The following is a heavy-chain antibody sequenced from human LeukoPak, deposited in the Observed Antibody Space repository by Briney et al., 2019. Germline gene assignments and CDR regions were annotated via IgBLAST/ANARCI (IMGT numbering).Heavy chain of an antibody. Sequence: GESLKISCKAPGYSFTTNWIGWVRQMPGQGVERMGIIFPGDSDTRDSPSFRGQATISADKSIRTAYLQWRSLKAADPAIYYCAKSSYRGAIAEAGVDYWGQVPLVTVSS. D-gene: IGHD6-13*01. CDR1: GYSFTTNW. CDR2: IFPGDSDT. CDR3: AKSSYRGAIAEAGVDY. V-gene: IGHV5-51*01. J-gene: IGHJ4*02.